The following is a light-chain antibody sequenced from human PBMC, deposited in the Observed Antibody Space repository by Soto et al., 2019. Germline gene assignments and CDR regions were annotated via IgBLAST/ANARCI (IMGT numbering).Light chain of an antibody. CDR3: QQYGSSPLYT. V-gene: IGKV3-20*01. CDR1: QRVSSSY. Sequence: EIVLTQSPGTLSLSPGERATLSCRASQRVSSSYLAWYQQKPGQAPRLLIYGASSRATGIPDRFSGSGSVTDFTLTISRLEPDDFAVYYCQQYGSSPLYTFGQGTKLEIK. J-gene: IGKJ2*01. CDR2: GAS.